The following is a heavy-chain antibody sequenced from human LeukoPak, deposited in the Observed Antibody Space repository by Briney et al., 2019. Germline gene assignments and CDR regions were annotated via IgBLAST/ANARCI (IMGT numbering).Heavy chain of an antibody. CDR3: ARLQQWQAPRVDY. CDR2: IYYSGST. V-gene: IGHV4-39*01. J-gene: IGHJ4*02. D-gene: IGHD6-19*01. CDR1: GGSISSSSYY. Sequence: SETLSLTCTVSGGSISSSSYYWGWIRQPPGKGLEWIASIYYSGSTYYNPSLKSRFTISVDTSKNQFSLKLSSVTAADTAVYYCARLQQWQAPRVDYWGQGTLVTVSS.